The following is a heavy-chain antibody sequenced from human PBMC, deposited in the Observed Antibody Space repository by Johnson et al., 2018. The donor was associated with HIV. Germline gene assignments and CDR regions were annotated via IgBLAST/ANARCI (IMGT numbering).Heavy chain of an antibody. D-gene: IGHD6-13*01. Sequence: QVQLVESGGGLVKPGGSLRLSCAASGFTFSDYYMSWLRQAPGTGLAWVSSISSSGSTIYYAASVKGRFAISRDNATNTLYLQMNSLRAEDTAVYYCAREWIGHSSSWFRYAFDIWGQGTMVTVSS. V-gene: IGHV3-11*04. CDR1: GFTFSDYY. J-gene: IGHJ3*02. CDR3: AREWIGHSSSWFRYAFDI. CDR2: ISSSGSTI.